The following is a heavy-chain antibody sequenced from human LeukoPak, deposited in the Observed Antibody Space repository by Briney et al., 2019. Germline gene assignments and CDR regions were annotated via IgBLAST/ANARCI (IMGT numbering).Heavy chain of an antibody. V-gene: IGHV5-51*01. CDR2: IYPGDSDI. Sequence: GESLKISCKGSGYSFTTYWIAWVRQMPGKGLEWMGIIYPGDSDIRYSPSFQGQVTISADKSISTAYLQWSNLKASDTAMYYCARRFYYDSTGYFDYWGQGALVTVSS. CDR1: GYSFTTYW. D-gene: IGHD3-22*01. CDR3: ARRFYYDSTGYFDY. J-gene: IGHJ4*02.